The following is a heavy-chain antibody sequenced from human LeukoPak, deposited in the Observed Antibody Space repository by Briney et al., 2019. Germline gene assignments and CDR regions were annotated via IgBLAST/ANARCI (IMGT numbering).Heavy chain of an antibody. D-gene: IGHD6-6*01. CDR3: AKGRVRQLDPFDY. CDR1: GFTLSSYA. Sequence: GGSLRLSCAASGFTLSSYAMSWVRQGPGKGLEWVSAISVSGNTYHADSVKGRFTISRDNSKNTLYLQMNNLRAEDTAVYYCAKGRVRQLDPFDYWGQGTLVTVSS. CDR2: ISVSGNT. V-gene: IGHV3-23*01. J-gene: IGHJ4*02.